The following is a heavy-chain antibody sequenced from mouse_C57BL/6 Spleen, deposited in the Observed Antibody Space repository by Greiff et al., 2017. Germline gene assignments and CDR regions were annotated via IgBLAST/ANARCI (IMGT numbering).Heavy chain of an antibody. Sequence: QVQLQQSGAELVRPGTSVKLSCKASGYTFTSYWMHWVKQRPGQGLEWIGVIDPSDSYTNYNQKFKGKATLTVDTSSSTAYMQLSSLTSEDSAVYYCARGATVVSYWYFDVWGTGTTVTVSS. CDR1: GYTFTSYW. CDR3: ARGATVVSYWYFDV. D-gene: IGHD1-1*01. CDR2: IDPSDSYT. V-gene: IGHV1-59*01. J-gene: IGHJ1*03.